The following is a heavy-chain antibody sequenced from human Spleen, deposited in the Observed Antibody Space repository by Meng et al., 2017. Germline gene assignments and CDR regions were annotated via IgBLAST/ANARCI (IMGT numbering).Heavy chain of an antibody. V-gene: IGHV3-23*01. CDR1: GITFSSHA. Sequence: GGSLRLSCAASGITFSSHAMSWVRQAPGEGLEWVSVISGSGGSTYYADSVKGRFTISRDNSKNTLYLQMNSLRVEDTAVYYCSGHVDYWGHGTLVTVSS. CDR2: ISGSGGST. J-gene: IGHJ4*01. CDR3: SGHVDY.